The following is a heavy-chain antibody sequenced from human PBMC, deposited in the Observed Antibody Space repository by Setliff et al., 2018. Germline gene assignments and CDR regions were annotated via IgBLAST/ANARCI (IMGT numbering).Heavy chain of an antibody. CDR1: GYSFINYG. J-gene: IGHJ4*02. V-gene: IGHV1-8*02. CDR2: NSV. CDR3: ARGVGAMGDY. Sequence: ASVKVSCKTSGYSFINYGINWVRQAPGQGLEWMGWNSVYAPKFQGRVTMTRDTSTSTFYMELSSLRSEDTAVYYCARGVGAMGDYWGQGTLVTVSS. D-gene: IGHD1-26*01.